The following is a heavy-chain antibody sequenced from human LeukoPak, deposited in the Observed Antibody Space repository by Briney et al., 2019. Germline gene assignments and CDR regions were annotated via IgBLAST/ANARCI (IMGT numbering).Heavy chain of an antibody. CDR1: GFTFSSYG. D-gene: IGHD2-15*01. CDR3: AKNGYLVVVAQYFDY. J-gene: IGHJ4*02. Sequence: GGSLRLSCAASGFTFSSYGMSWVRQAPGKGLEWVSAISGSGGSTYYADSVKGRFTISRDNSKNTLYLQMNSLRAEDTAVYYCAKNGYLVVVAQYFDYWGQGTLVTVSS. V-gene: IGHV3-23*01. CDR2: ISGSGGST.